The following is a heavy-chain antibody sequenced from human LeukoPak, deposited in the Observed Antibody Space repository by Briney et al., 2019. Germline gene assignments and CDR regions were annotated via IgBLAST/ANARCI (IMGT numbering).Heavy chain of an antibody. CDR2: FDPEDGET. J-gene: IGHJ4*02. CDR1: GYTLTELF. Sequence: ASVKVSCKVSGYTLTELFMHWVRQAPGKGREWMGGFDPEDGETIYAQKFQGRVTMTEDTSTNTAYMELSSLRSEDTAVYYCATAQTQTTYYGSSALDYWGQGTLVTVSS. V-gene: IGHV1-24*01. CDR3: ATAQTQTTYYGSSALDY. D-gene: IGHD3-10*01.